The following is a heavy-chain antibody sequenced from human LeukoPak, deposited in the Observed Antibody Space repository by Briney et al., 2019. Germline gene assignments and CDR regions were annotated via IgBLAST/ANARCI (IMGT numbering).Heavy chain of an antibody. V-gene: IGHV3-7*01. D-gene: IGHD6-13*01. CDR3: ARDSAGNDY. J-gene: IGHJ4*02. Sequence: GGSLRLSCAASGFTFSTYWMTWVRQAPGKGLEWVANIKQDGSEKYYVDSVKGRFTISRDNAKNSLYLQMNSLRAEDTAMYYCARDSAGNDYWGQGTLVTVSS. CDR1: GFTFSTYW. CDR2: IKQDGSEK.